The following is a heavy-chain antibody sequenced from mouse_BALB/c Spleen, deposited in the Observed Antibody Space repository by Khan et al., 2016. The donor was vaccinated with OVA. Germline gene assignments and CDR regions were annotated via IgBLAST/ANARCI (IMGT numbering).Heavy chain of an antibody. V-gene: IGHV5-6*01. D-gene: IGHD1-1*01. J-gene: IGHJ4*01. CDR2: ISSGGHYT. CDR3: ARIIATSEGDYYAMDY. Sequence: EVELVESGGDLVNPGGSLKLSCAASGFTFSSYGMSWVRQTPDKRLEWVATISSGGHYTYFPDSVRGRFTISRDNAKNTLYLQMSSLKSEDTAMYYCARIIATSEGDYYAMDYWGQGTSVTVSS. CDR1: GFTFSSYG.